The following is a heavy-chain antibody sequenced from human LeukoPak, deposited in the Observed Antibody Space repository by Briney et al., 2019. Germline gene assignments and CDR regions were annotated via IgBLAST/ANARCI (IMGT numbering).Heavy chain of an antibody. J-gene: IGHJ3*02. CDR1: GYTLTELS. CDR2: FDPEDGET. Sequence: ASVKVSCKVSGYTLTELSMHWVRQAPGKGLEWMGGFDPEDGETIYAQKFQGRVTMTEDTSTDTAYMELSSLRSEDTAVYFCATDYYGSGSYSPQAFDIWGQGTMVTVSS. D-gene: IGHD3-10*01. V-gene: IGHV1-24*01. CDR3: ATDYYGSGSYSPQAFDI.